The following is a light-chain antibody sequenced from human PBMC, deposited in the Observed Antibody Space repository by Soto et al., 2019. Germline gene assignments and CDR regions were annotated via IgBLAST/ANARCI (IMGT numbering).Light chain of an antibody. Sequence: QSALTQPASVSGSPGQSITISCTGSSSDVGGNNYVSWYQHHPGKAPKLIIYEVTNRPSGVSSRFSGSKSGNTASLTISGLQAEDVADYYCSSYTSSNLEGVFGGGTKLTVL. CDR3: SSYTSSNLEGV. CDR2: EVT. CDR1: SSDVGGNNY. V-gene: IGLV2-14*01. J-gene: IGLJ3*02.